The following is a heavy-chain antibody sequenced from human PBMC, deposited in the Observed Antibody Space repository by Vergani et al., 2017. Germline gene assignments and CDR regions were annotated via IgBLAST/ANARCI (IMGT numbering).Heavy chain of an antibody. CDR2: ISSNGGST. CDR1: GFTFSSYA. D-gene: IGHD6-13*01. J-gene: IGHJ4*02. Sequence: EVQLVESGEGLVQPGGSLRLSCAASGFTFSSYAMHWVRQAPGKGLEYVSAISSNGGSTYYADSVKGRFTISRDNSKNTLYLQMNSLRAEDTAVYYCAKERDSSSWYSSLDYWGQGTLVTVSS. CDR3: AKERDSSSWYSSLDY. V-gene: IGHV3-64*02.